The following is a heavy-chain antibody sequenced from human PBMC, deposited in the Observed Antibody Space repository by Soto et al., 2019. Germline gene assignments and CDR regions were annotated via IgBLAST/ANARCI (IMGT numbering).Heavy chain of an antibody. CDR2: ISGSGGST. D-gene: IGHD3-3*01. CDR1: GFTFSSYA. Sequence: EVQLLESGGGLVQPGGSLRLSCAASGFTFSSYAMSWVRQAPGKGLEWVSAISGSGGSTYYADSVKGRFTISRDNSKNTLYLQMNSLRAEDTAVYYCANDEFLEWLLFVIDYWGQGTLVTVSS. J-gene: IGHJ4*02. CDR3: ANDEFLEWLLFVIDY. V-gene: IGHV3-23*01.